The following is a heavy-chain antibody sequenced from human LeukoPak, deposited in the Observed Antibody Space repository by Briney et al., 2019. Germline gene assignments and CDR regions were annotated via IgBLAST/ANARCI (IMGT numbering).Heavy chain of an antibody. J-gene: IGHJ4*02. V-gene: IGHV3-7*05. CDR1: GFSFSTYW. D-gene: IGHD2-2*01. CDR3: ARHAWRFDS. Sequence: PGGPLRLSYAASGFSFSTYWVTWVRKAPGKRLEWVANTNQDGSEKSYVDSVKGRFTISRDNAKNSLYLQMNSLRDEDTAVYYCARHAWRFDSWGQGTLVTVSS. CDR2: TNQDGSEK.